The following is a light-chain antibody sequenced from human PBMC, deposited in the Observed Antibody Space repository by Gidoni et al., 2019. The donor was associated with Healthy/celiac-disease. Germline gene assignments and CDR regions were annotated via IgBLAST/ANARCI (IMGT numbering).Light chain of an antibody. CDR1: QSVNSN. CDR3: QQYNNWPMYT. CDR2: GAS. J-gene: IGKJ2*01. V-gene: IGKV3-15*01. Sequence: EIVMTQSPATLSVSPGERATLSCRASQSVNSNLAWYQQKPGQAPRLLIYGASTRATGIPARFSGSGSGTEFTLTISSLQSEDFAVYYCQQYNNWPMYTFXXXTKLEIK.